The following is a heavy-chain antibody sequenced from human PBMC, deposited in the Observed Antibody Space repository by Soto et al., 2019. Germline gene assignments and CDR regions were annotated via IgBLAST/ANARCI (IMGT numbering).Heavy chain of an antibody. J-gene: IGHJ4*02. CDR3: ASTKGFGELFYYFDY. V-gene: IGHV3-9*01. D-gene: IGHD3-10*01. Sequence: GGSLRLSCAASGFTFDGYAMHWVRQAPGKGLEWVSGISWNSGSIGYADSVKGRFTISRDNAKNSLYLQMNSLRAEDTALYYCASTKGFGELFYYFDYWGQGTLVTVSS. CDR1: GFTFDGYA. CDR2: ISWNSGSI.